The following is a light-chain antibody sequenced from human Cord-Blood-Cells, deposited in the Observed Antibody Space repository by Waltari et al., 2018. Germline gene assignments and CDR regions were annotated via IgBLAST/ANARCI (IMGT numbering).Light chain of an antibody. V-gene: IGKV1-39*01. CDR2: AAY. CDR1: QSISSY. Sequence: DIQITQSPSSLSASVGDRVTITCRASQSISSYLTWYQQKPGKAPKLLIYAAYMLQSGVPSRFSGSGSGTDFTLAISSLQPEDFATDYCQQSYSTPWTFGQGTKVEIK. CDR3: QQSYSTPWT. J-gene: IGKJ1*01.